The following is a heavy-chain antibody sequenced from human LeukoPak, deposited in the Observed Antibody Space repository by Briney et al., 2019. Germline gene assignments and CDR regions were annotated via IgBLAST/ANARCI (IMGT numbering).Heavy chain of an antibody. V-gene: IGHV1-8*03. J-gene: IGHJ4*02. CDR3: ARGRGSGRHFDY. CDR1: GYTFTSYD. D-gene: IGHD6-19*01. CDR2: MNPNGGNT. Sequence: GASVKVSCKASGYTFTSYDINWVRQATGQGLEWMGWMNPNGGNTGYAQKFQGRVTITRNTSISTAYMELSSLRSEDTAVYYCARGRGSGRHFDYWGQGTLVTVSS.